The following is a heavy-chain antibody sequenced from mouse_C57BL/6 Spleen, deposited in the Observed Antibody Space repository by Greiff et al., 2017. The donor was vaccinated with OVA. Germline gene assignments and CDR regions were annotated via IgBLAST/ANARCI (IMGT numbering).Heavy chain of an antibody. CDR2: ISDGGSYT. J-gene: IGHJ4*01. Sequence: VQLKESGGGLVKPGGSLKLSCAASGFTFSSYAMSWVRQTPEKRLEWVATISDGGSYTYYPDNVKGRFTISRDNAKNNLYLQMSHLKSEDTAMYYCAREGYYGGAMDYWGQGTSVTVSS. V-gene: IGHV5-4*01. CDR3: AREGYYGGAMDY. CDR1: GFTFSSYA. D-gene: IGHD1-1*01.